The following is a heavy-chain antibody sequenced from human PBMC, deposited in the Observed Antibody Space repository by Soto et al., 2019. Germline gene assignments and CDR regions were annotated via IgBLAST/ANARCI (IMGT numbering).Heavy chain of an antibody. CDR1: GGSISSGGNS. J-gene: IGHJ6*02. CDR2: IYQSGST. V-gene: IGHV4-30-2*01. CDR3: ARSVVRGAMGSYYYNGMDV. D-gene: IGHD3-10*01. Sequence: SETLSLTCAVSGGSISSGGNSWSWIRQPPGKGLEWIGYIYQSGSTYYNPSLKSRVTISVDRSKNQFSLKLSSVTAADTAVYYCARSVVRGAMGSYYYNGMDVWGQGTTVTVSS.